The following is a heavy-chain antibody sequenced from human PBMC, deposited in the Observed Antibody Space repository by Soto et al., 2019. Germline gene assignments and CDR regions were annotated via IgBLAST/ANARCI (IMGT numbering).Heavy chain of an antibody. Sequence: SETLSLTCTVSGGSISSYYWSRIRQPPGKGLEWIGYIYYSGSTNYNPSLKSRVTISVDTSKNQFSLKLNSVTAADTAVYYCARGVPYDFWSGYWFDPWGQGILVT. J-gene: IGHJ5*02. CDR2: IYYSGST. D-gene: IGHD3-3*01. CDR1: GGSISSYY. CDR3: ARGVPYDFWSGYWFDP. V-gene: IGHV4-59*01.